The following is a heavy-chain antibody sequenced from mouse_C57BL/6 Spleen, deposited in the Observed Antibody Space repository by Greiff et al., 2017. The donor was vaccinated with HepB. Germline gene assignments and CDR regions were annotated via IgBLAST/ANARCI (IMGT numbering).Heavy chain of an antibody. J-gene: IGHJ2*01. Sequence: EVKVEESGGGLVQPGGSLSLSCAASGFTFTDYYMSWVRQPPGKALEWLGFIRNKANGYTTEYSASVKGRFTISRDNSQSILYLQMNALRAEDSATYYCARQLYYPDYWGQGTTLTVSS. CDR1: GFTFTDYY. V-gene: IGHV7-3*01. CDR2: IRNKANGYTT. CDR3: ARQLYYPDY. D-gene: IGHD2-1*01.